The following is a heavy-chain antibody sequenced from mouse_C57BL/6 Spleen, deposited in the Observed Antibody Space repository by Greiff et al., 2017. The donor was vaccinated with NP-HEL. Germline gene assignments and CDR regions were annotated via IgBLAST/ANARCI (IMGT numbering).Heavy chain of an antibody. D-gene: IGHD2-3*01. CDR1: GYSFTGYY. J-gene: IGHJ2*01. CDR2: INPSTGGT. V-gene: IGHV1-42*01. CDR3: ARRDGYYFDY. Sequence: VQLQQSGPELVKPGASVKISCKASGYSFTGYYMNWVKQSPEKSLEWIGEINPSTGGTTYNQKFKAKATLTVDKASSTAYIQLKSLPSVDSAVYYCARRDGYYFDYWGQGTTLTVSS.